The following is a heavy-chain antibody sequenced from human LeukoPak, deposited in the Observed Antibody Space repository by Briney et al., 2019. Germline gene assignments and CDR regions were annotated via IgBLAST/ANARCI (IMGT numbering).Heavy chain of an antibody. CDR2: IYSSGST. CDR3: ARDRIGGYASGNYFVV. D-gene: IGHD3-10*01. Sequence: PSETLSLTCTVSGGSISGYYWSWIRRPAGKGLEWIGRIYSSGSTNYHPSLKSRVTMSVDTSKNQFSLKLSSVTAADTAMYFCARDRIGGYASGNYFVVWGKGTTVTVSS. V-gene: IGHV4-4*07. CDR1: GGSISGYY. J-gene: IGHJ6*04.